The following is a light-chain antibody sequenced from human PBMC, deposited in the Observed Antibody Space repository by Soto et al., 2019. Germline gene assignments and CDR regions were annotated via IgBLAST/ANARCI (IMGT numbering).Light chain of an antibody. Sequence: EIVMTQSPATLSVSPGERATLSCRAGQSVSTNLAWYQQKPGQAPRLLIYGASTRATGIPARFSGSGSGTKFTLTISSLQSEDFAIYYCLQYDNWPPWTVGQGTKVEIK. CDR3: LQYDNWPPWT. CDR2: GAS. J-gene: IGKJ1*01. CDR1: QSVSTN. V-gene: IGKV3-15*01.